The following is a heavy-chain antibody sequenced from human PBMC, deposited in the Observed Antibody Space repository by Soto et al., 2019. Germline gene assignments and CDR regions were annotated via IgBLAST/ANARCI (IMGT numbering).Heavy chain of an antibody. CDR2: IWYDGSNK. V-gene: IGHV3-33*01. D-gene: IGHD5-18*01. CDR3: ARAAFRGYSYGYFDY. CDR1: GFTFSSYG. Sequence: QVQLVESGGGVVQPGRSLRLSCAASGFTFSSYGMHWVRQAPGKGLEWVAVIWYDGSNKYYADSVKGRFTISRDNSKNTLYLQMNSLRAEDTAVYYCARAAFRGYSYGYFDYWGQGTLVTVSS. J-gene: IGHJ4*02.